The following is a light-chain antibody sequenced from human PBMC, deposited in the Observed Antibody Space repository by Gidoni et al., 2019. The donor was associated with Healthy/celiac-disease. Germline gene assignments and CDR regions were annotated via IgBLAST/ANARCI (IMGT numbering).Light chain of an antibody. CDR2: GAS. J-gene: IGKJ4*01. CDR1: QSVSSN. V-gene: IGKV3-15*01. CDR3: QQYNNWPPLT. Sequence: IVMTQSPATLSVSPGERATLSCRASQSVSSNLAWYQQQPGQAPRLLIYGASTRATGIPARFSGSGSGTEFTLTISSLQSEDFAVYYCQQYNNWPPLTFGGXTKVEIK.